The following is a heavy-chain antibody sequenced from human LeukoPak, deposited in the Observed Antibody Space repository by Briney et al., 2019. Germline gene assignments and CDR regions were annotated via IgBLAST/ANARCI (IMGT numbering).Heavy chain of an antibody. CDR3: ARAQYCSGGSCYSGTLGS. CDR1: GFTFSSYW. J-gene: IGHJ5*02. D-gene: IGHD2-15*01. Sequence: GGSLRLSCAASGFTFSSYWMSWVRQAPGKGLEWVANIRQDGSEKYYVDSVKGRFTISRHSSQNTVYLQMNSLRAEDTAVYYCARAQYCSGGSCYSGTLGSWGQGTLVTVSS. CDR2: IRQDGSEK. V-gene: IGHV3-7*05.